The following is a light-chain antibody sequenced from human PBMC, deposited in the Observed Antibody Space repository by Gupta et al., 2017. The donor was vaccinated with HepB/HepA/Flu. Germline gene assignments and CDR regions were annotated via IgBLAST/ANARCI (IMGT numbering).Light chain of an antibody. Sequence: DIKMTQSPPSLSASVGDRVTITCRASQGIGTSLNWYQQRPGKAPKVLFYVASTLESGVPSRFAGGGSGTDFTLTINNLQPEDFGTYFCQQSYDIPRTFGQGTKIEMK. CDR3: QQSYDIPRT. CDR2: VAS. V-gene: IGKV1-39*01. J-gene: IGKJ1*01. CDR1: QGIGTS.